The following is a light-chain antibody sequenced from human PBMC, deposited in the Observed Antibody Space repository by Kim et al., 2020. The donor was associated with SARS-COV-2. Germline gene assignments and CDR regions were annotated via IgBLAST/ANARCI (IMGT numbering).Light chain of an antibody. CDR2: LAS. Sequence: SASIGDRVTITCRASQMIDTWLAWYQKKPGKAPKLLIYLASTLENGVPPRFSGSGSGAEFTLTINNLQPDDFATYYCQHYSRFPYTFGQGTKLEI. CDR1: QMIDTW. J-gene: IGKJ2*01. V-gene: IGKV1-5*03. CDR3: QHYSRFPYT.